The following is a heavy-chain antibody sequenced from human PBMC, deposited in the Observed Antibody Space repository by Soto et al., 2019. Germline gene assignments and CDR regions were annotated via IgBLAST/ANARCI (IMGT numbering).Heavy chain of an antibody. V-gene: IGHV5-51*01. J-gene: IGHJ3*02. CDR2: IYPGDSDT. D-gene: IGHD1-26*01. CDR3: VRGQSVGRTVGAFDI. Sequence: EVQLVQSGAEVKKPGESLKISCKGSGYSFSTYYIGWVRQMPGKGLECMGIIYPGDSDTRYSPAFQGQVLISVDKAFSTAYLHWGSLESSDTAVYYCVRGQSVGRTVGAFDIWGQGTVVTVPS. CDR1: GYSFSTYY.